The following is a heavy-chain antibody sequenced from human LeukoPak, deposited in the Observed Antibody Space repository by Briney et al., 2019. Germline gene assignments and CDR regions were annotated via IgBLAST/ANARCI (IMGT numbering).Heavy chain of an antibody. CDR1: GGSISSSSYY. J-gene: IGHJ5*02. CDR2: IYYSGST. D-gene: IGHD2-2*01. CDR3: ARYCSSTSCYGGFDP. Sequence: SETLSLTCTVSGGSISSSSYYWGWIRQPPGKGLEWIGSIYYSGSTYYNPSLKSRVTISVDTSKNQFSLKLSSVTAADTAVYYCARYCSSTSCYGGFDPWGQGTLVTVSS. V-gene: IGHV4-39*01.